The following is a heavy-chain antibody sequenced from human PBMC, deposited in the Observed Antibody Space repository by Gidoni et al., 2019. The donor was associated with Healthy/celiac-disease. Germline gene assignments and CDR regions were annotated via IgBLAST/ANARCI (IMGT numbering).Heavy chain of an antibody. Sequence: QVQLVEYGGGLVKPGGSLRLSCAASGFTFSDYYLSLIRQGPGKGLAVFSYISSSGSTISYADSGKGRFTISRDNAKNSLYLQMNSLRAEDTAVYYCARSGVHTAMDRMRDYYYYMDVWGKGTTVTVSS. D-gene: IGHD5-18*01. V-gene: IGHV3-11*01. CDR1: GFTFSDYY. CDR2: ISSSGSTI. CDR3: ARSGVHTAMDRMRDYYYYMDV. J-gene: IGHJ6*03.